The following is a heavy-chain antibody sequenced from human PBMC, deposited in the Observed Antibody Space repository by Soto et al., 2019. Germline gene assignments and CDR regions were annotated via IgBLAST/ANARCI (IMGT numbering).Heavy chain of an antibody. Sequence: PGGSLRLSCAASGFTFSSYAMSWVRQAPGKGLEWVSAISGSGGSTYYADSVKGRFTISRDNSKNTLYLQMNSLRAEDTAVYYCAKGPIMVYVNNWFDPWGQGTLVTVSS. CDR3: AKGPIMVYVNNWFDP. CDR1: GFTFSSYA. J-gene: IGHJ5*02. V-gene: IGHV3-23*01. CDR2: ISGSGGST. D-gene: IGHD2-8*01.